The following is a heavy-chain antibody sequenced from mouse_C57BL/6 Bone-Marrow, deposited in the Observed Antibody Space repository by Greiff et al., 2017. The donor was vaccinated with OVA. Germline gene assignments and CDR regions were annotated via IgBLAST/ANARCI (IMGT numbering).Heavy chain of an antibody. CDR2: IYPGSGNT. D-gene: IGHD2-3*01. CDR1: GYTFTDYY. V-gene: IGHV1-76*01. CDR3: ARGWLLRRCFAY. Sequence: VQLQESGAELVRPGASVKLSCKASGYTFTDYYINWVKQRPGQGLEWIARIYPGSGNTYYNEKFKGKATLTAEKSSSTAYMQLSSLTSEDSAVYFCARGWLLRRCFAYWGQGTLVTVSA. J-gene: IGHJ3*01.